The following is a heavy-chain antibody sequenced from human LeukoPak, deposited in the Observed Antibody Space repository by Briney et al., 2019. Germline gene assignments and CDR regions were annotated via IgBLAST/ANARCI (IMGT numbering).Heavy chain of an antibody. V-gene: IGHV1-18*01. Sequence: ASVKASCKASGYTFTTYGINWVRQAPGQGLEWMGCISANNGNTNYAQKFHGRVTMTTDTSTSTAYMELRSLRSDDTAVYYCARDRGIAVAGAPLNYWGQGTLVTVSS. CDR3: ARDRGIAVAGAPLNY. J-gene: IGHJ4*02. D-gene: IGHD6-19*01. CDR2: ISANNGNT. CDR1: GYTFTTYG.